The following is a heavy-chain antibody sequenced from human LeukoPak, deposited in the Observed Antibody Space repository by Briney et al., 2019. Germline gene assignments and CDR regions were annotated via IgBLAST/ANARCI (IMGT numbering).Heavy chain of an antibody. V-gene: IGHV1-18*01. CDR2: ISAYNGDT. D-gene: IGHD2-15*01. Sequence: GASVKVSCKASGYTFISYGISWVRQAPGQGLEWMGWISAYNGDTKYAQNLQGRVTMTRDTSTNTAYMELRSLRSDDTGLYYCARDSLHGGNALFSYWGQGTLVTVSS. J-gene: IGHJ4*02. CDR1: GYTFISYG. CDR3: ARDSLHGGNALFSY.